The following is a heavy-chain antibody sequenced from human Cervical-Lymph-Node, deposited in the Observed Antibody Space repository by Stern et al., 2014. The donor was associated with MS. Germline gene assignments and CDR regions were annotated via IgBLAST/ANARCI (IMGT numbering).Heavy chain of an antibody. CDR2: IGAYNCNT. Sequence: QVQLVQSGAEVKKPGASVKVSCKASGYTFTSYGISWVRQAPGQGLEWMGCIGAYNCNTNYTHKLQGSVTITTDTSTRTTYMELRDLRSDDTAVYYCARGLLGSENAFDIWGQGTMVTVSS. J-gene: IGHJ3*02. CDR3: ARGLLGSENAFDI. V-gene: IGHV1-18*01. D-gene: IGHD2-15*01. CDR1: GYTFTSYG.